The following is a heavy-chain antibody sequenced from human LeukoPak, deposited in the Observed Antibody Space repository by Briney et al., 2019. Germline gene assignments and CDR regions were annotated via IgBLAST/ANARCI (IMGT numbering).Heavy chain of an antibody. CDR3: TRDVSQSSSWYGEFDY. J-gene: IGHJ4*02. Sequence: GGSLRLSCAASGFSFSNHWMHWVRQVPGKGLVWVSRINSDGSSTTYADSVKGWFTISRDNAKNTLYLHMNSLRDEDTAVYYCTRDVSQSSSWYGEFDYWGQGTQVTVSS. V-gene: IGHV3-74*03. CDR2: INSDGSST. D-gene: IGHD6-13*01. CDR1: GFSFSNHW.